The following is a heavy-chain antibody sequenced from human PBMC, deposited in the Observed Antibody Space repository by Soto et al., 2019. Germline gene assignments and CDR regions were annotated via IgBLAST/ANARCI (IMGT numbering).Heavy chain of an antibody. CDR1: GGSISSSNW. Sequence: QVQLQESGPGLVKPSGTLSLTCAVSGGSISSSNWWSWVRQPPGKGLEWIGEIYHSGSTNYNPSLESRVTIPVDKSKNQSSLKLSSVTAADTAVYYCARDPEAAGQRSWFDPWGQGTLVTVSS. D-gene: IGHD6-13*01. V-gene: IGHV4-4*02. J-gene: IGHJ5*02. CDR3: ARDPEAAGQRSWFDP. CDR2: IYHSGST.